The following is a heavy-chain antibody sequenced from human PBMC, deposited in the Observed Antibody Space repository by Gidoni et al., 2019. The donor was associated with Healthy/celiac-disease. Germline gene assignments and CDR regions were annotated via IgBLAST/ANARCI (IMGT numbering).Heavy chain of an antibody. D-gene: IGHD5-12*01. CDR2: ISWDGGST. CDR3: AKGPPTGLHIYY. J-gene: IGHJ4*02. CDR1: GFTFDDYT. V-gene: IGHV3-43*01. Sequence: EVQLVESGGVVVQPGGSLRLSCPASGFTFDDYTMHWVRQAPGKGLEWVSLISWDGGSTYYADSVKGRFTISRDNSKNSLYLQMNSLRTEDTALYYCAKGPPTGLHIYYWGQGTLVTVSS.